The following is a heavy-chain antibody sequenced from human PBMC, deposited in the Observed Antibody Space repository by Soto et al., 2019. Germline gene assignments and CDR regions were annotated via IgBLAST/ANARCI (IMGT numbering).Heavy chain of an antibody. V-gene: IGHV3-73*01. J-gene: IGHJ5*02. CDR1: GFTFSGSA. CDR3: TRYPGDYDFWSGSPSWFDP. CDR2: VRSKANSYAT. Sequence: GGSLRLSCAASGFTFSGSAMHWVRQTSGKGLEWVGHVRSKANSYATAYAASVKGRFTISRDDSKNTAYLQMNSLKTEDTAVYYCTRYPGDYDFWSGSPSWFDPWGQGTLVTVSS. D-gene: IGHD3-3*01.